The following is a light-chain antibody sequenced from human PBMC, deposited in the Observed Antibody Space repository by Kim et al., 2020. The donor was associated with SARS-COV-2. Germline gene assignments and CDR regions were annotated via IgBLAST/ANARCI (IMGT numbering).Light chain of an antibody. V-gene: IGKV4-1*01. CDR3: QQYESIPFS. J-gene: IGKJ3*01. CDR2: SAS. CDR1: RSVLYVSHNKNY. Sequence: ATINCQSSRSVLYVSHNKNYLAWYQQTAGQPPQLLIYSASTRASGVPDRFSGSGSGTDLTLSISSLQAEDVADYYCQQYESIPFSFGPGTKVDI.